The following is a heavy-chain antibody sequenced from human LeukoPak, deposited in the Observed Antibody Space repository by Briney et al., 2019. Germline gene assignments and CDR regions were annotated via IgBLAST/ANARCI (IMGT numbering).Heavy chain of an antibody. D-gene: IGHD3-22*01. J-gene: IGHJ4*02. V-gene: IGHV1-46*01. CDR2: INPSGGST. CDR1: GYTFTSYY. Sequence: GASVKVSCKASGYTFTSYYMHWVRQAPGQGLEWMGIINPSGGSTGYAQKFQGRVTMTRDMSTSTVYMELSSLRSEDTAVYYCARDYDFYDSSGYQMGGFDYWGQGTLVTVSS. CDR3: ARDYDFYDSSGYQMGGFDY.